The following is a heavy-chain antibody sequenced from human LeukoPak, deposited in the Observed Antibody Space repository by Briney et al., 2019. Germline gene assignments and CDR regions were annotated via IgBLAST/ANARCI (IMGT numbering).Heavy chain of an antibody. CDR3: ARELPFDY. V-gene: IGHV3-74*01. CDR2: IKSDGSKT. CDR1: GFTFSNYW. D-gene: IGHD2-15*01. J-gene: IGHJ4*02. Sequence: GGSLRLSCAASGFTFSNYWMHWVRQAPGKGLVWVSRIKSDGSKTDYADSVKGRFTISRDNAKNTLYLQMNSLRAEDTAVYYCARELPFDYWGQGTLVTVSS.